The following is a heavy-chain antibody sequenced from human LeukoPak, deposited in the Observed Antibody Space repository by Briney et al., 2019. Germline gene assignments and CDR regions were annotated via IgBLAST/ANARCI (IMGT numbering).Heavy chain of an antibody. CDR2: INWNGGST. CDR1: GFTFSSYA. CDR3: ARVRKTLLDAFDI. D-gene: IGHD2-15*01. V-gene: IGHV3-20*01. J-gene: IGHJ3*02. Sequence: GGSLRLSCAASGFTFSSYAMSWVRQAPGKGLEWVSGINWNGGSTGYADSVKGRFTISRDNAKNSLYLQMNSLRAEDTALYHCARVRKTLLDAFDIWGQGTMVTVSS.